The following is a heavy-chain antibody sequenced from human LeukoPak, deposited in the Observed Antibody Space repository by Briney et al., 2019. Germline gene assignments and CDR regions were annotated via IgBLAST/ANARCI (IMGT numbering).Heavy chain of an antibody. CDR3: ARAAYDSSGYLTL. J-gene: IGHJ4*02. CDR1: GLPFSSSG. D-gene: IGHD3-22*01. Sequence: GGSLRLSCAASGLPFSSSGMHWVRQAPGKGLEWVAVIWYDGSNKYYADSVKGRFTISRDNSKNTLSLQMNSLRVEDTAVYFCARAAYDSSGYLTLWGQGTLVTVSS. CDR2: IWYDGSNK. V-gene: IGHV3-33*01.